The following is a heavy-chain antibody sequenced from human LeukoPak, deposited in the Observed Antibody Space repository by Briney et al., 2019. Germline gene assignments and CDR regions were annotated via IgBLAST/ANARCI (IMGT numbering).Heavy chain of an antibody. CDR3: AGGLAAAGFDY. V-gene: IGHV4-59*01. CDR2: IYYSGST. CDR1: GGSISSYY. Sequence: SETLSLTCTVSGGSISSYYWSWVRQPPGKGVEWIGYIYYSGSTNYNPSLKSRVTISVDTSKNQFSLKLSSVTAADTAVYYCAGGLAAAGFDYWGQGTLVTVSS. J-gene: IGHJ4*02. D-gene: IGHD6-13*01.